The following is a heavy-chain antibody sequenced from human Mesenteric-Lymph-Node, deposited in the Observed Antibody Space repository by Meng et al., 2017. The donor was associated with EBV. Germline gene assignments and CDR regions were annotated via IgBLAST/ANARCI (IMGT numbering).Heavy chain of an antibody. CDR2: IYHTGSS. CDR1: GDSMSSSSYY. J-gene: IGHJ4*02. CDR3: VRVLRNFDWLHNTFDY. D-gene: IGHD3-9*01. V-gene: IGHV4-39*07. Sequence: QLQLQESGPGLVKPSETLSLTCTVSGDSMSSSSYYLGWVRQPPGKGLEWIGSIYHTGSSYYNPSLKSRVSMPLGTPKNQFSLELSSVTTADTAVYYCVRVLRNFDWLHNTFDYWGQGTLVTVSS.